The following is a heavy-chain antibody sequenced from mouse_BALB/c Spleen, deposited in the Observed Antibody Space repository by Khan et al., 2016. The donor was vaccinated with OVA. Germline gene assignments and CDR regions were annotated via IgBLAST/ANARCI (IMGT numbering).Heavy chain of an antibody. Sequence: QIQLVQSGPELKKPGETVKISCKASGHTFTKYGMHWVKQAPGKGLKWMGWINTYTGEPTYADDFNGRFAFSLETSASTAYFQINNLKHEDTATYFCARPTYFSKVLDNWGQGTSVTVSS. D-gene: IGHD2-10*01. CDR2: INTYTGEP. CDR3: ARPTYFSKVLDN. J-gene: IGHJ4*01. V-gene: IGHV9-3-1*01. CDR1: GHTFTKYG.